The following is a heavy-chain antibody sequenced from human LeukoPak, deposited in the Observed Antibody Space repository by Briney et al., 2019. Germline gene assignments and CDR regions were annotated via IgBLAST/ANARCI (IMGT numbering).Heavy chain of an antibody. V-gene: IGHV1-69*04. CDR3: ARGDGVISYGELNHHAFDM. J-gene: IGHJ3*02. CDR1: EGTFSTYA. Sequence: GASVKVSCKASEGTFSTYAISWLRQAPGQGLEWMGRIIPNIDITNYAQRFQGRVTISADKSTSTAYMELSTLRFGDTAVYFCARGDGVISYGELNHHAFDMWGQGTMVTVSS. CDR2: IIPNIDIT. D-gene: IGHD3-10*01.